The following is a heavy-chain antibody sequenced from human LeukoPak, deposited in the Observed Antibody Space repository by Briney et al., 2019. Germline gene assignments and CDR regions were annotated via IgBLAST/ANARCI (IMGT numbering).Heavy chain of an antibody. CDR2: INPSGGST. V-gene: IGHV1-46*01. J-gene: IGHJ4*02. CDR1: GYTFTSYY. D-gene: IGHD3-22*01. Sequence: SVKVSCKASGYTFTSYYMHWVRQAPGQGLEWMGIINPSGGSTSYAQKFQGGVTMTRDTSTSTVYMELSSLRSEDTAVYYCARDLTDYYDSRGYFDYWGQGTLVTVSS. CDR3: ARDLTDYYDSRGYFDY.